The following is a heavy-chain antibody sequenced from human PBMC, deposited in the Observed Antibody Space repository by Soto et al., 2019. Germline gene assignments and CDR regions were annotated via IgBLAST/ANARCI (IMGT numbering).Heavy chain of an antibody. J-gene: IGHJ4*02. Sequence: PVGSLRLSCAASGFTFSTYAMSWVRQAPGKGLEWVSAISDSGYNTYYADSVKGRFTFSRDNSKNTLSLQMNSLRAEDTAMYYCVKDRSSSDWYGYFDYWGQGTLVTVSS. CDR3: VKDRSSSDWYGYFDY. V-gene: IGHV3-23*01. CDR2: ISDSGYNT. CDR1: GFTFSTYA. D-gene: IGHD6-19*01.